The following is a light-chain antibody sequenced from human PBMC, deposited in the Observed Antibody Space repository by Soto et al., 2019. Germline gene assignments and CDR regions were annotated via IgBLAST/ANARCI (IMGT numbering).Light chain of an antibody. CDR2: DSS. CDR1: QTVFSR. V-gene: IGKV3D-15*01. Sequence: IVLAPCRATQYLSAGNRATLSCXASQTVFSRLAWYQHKPGQAPRLLIYDSSNRATGIPARFSGSGSGTDFTLTFSSLQSEDFAVCYCQHYNNLPWTVGQGTKVDIK. J-gene: IGKJ1*01. CDR3: QHYNNLPWT.